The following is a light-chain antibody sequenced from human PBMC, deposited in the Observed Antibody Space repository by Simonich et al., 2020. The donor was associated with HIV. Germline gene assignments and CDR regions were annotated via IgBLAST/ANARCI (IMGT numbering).Light chain of an antibody. Sequence: DIQMTQSPSTLSASVGDRVTITCRASQSISNCLAWYQQKPGKAPKILISEASDLANGVPSRFSGSGSGTEFTLTISSLQPDDFTSYYCQQYNSYTWTFGQGTKVEIK. J-gene: IGKJ1*01. CDR2: EAS. V-gene: IGKV1-5*03. CDR1: QSISNC. CDR3: QQYNSYTWT.